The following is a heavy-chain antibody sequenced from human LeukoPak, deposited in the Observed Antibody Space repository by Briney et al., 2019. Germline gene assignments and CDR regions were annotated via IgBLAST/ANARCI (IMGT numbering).Heavy chain of an antibody. D-gene: IGHD5-12*01. CDR2: FDPEKGET. CDR1: GYTLTELS. Sequence: GASVKVSCKVSGYTLTELSMHWVRQAPGKGFEWMGRFDPEKGETIYAQKFQGRVTLTRDMATSTDYMEVSSLRSEDTAVYYCARDNSLGDSAWWFDPWGQGTLVTVSS. J-gene: IGHJ5*02. CDR3: ARDNSLGDSAWWFDP. V-gene: IGHV1-24*01.